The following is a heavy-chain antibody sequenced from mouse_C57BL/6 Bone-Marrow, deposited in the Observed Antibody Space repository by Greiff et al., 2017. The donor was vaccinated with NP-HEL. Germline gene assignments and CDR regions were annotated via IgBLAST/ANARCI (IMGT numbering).Heavy chain of an antibody. CDR2: ISNLAYSI. CDR3: SRYSGAWLYAMDY. D-gene: IGHD2-12*01. V-gene: IGHV5-15*01. Sequence: DVHLVESGGGLVQPGGSLKLSCAASGFTFSDYGMAWVRQAPRKGPELVAFISNLAYSIYYADTVTGRFTISRDNAKNTLYLEMSSLRSEDTAMYYCSRYSGAWLYAMDYWGQGTSVTVSS. J-gene: IGHJ4*01. CDR1: GFTFSDYG.